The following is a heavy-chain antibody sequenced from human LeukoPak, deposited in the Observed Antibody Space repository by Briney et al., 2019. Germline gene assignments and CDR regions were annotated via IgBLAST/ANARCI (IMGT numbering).Heavy chain of an antibody. CDR2: IYYSGST. J-gene: IGHJ4*02. V-gene: IGHV4-39*07. CDR3: ARDSYSSSWYFDY. Sequence: SETLSLTCTVSGGSISSSSYYWGWIRQPPGKGLEWIGSIYYSGSTYYNPSLKSRVTMSVDTSKNQFSLKLSSVTAADTAVYYCARDSYSSSWYFDYWGQGTLVTVSS. D-gene: IGHD6-13*01. CDR1: GGSISSSSYY.